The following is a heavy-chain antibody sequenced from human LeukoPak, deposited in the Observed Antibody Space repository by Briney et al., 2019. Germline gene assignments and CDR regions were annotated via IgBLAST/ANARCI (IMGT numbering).Heavy chain of an antibody. V-gene: IGHV3-48*03. CDR2: INSGGTTI. Sequence: GGSLRLSRAASGFTFRNYEMNWVPEAPGGGLEWVSYINSGGTTIHYTDSVKGLFTISRDNAKNSLYLQMNSLRAEDTAVYYCARGDNCPTYWGQGTLVTVSS. CDR1: GFTFRNYE. J-gene: IGHJ4*02. D-gene: IGHD1-20*01. CDR3: ARGDNCPTY.